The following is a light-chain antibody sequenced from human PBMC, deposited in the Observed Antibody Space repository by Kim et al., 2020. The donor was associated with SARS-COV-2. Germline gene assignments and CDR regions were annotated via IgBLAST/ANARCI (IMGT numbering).Light chain of an antibody. CDR1: KLGHKY. V-gene: IGLV3-1*01. CDR2: QNS. CDR3: QAWDSSTDVV. J-gene: IGLJ2*01. Sequence: VSPGTTASITCSEDKLGHKYACWHQQQPGQSPVLVIYQNSKRPSGIPERFSGSNSGNTATLTISGTQAMDEADYYCQAWDSSTDVVFGGGTQLTVL.